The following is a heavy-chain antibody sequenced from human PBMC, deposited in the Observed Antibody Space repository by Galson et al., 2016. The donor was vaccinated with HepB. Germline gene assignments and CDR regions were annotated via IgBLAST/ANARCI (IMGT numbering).Heavy chain of an antibody. V-gene: IGHV5-51*01. CDR2: IYLGDSDT. CDR1: GYSFSSYW. J-gene: IGHJ4*02. CDR3: ARAPWVRTETTYYFDY. D-gene: IGHD2/OR15-2a*01. Sequence: QSGAEVKKPGEPLNISCKGSGYSFSSYWIAWVRQMPGKGLEWMGIIYLGDSDTRYSPSFQGPVTISADKSNNTAYLQWSSLKASDTAMYYCARAPWVRTETTYYFDYWGQGTLVSVSS.